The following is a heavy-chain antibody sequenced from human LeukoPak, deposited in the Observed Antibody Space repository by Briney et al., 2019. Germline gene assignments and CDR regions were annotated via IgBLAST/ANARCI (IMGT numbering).Heavy chain of an antibody. CDR1: GGSISSYY. D-gene: IGHD5-18*01. V-gene: IGHV4-4*07. CDR3: ARAGCGYSYRYYWFDP. J-gene: IGHJ5*02. Sequence: WETLSLTCTVSGGSISSYYWSWIRQPAGKGLEWIGRIYTSGSTNYNPSLKSRVTMSVDTSKNQFSLKLSSVTAADTAVYYCARAGCGYSYRYYWFDPWGQGTLVTVSS. CDR2: IYTSGST.